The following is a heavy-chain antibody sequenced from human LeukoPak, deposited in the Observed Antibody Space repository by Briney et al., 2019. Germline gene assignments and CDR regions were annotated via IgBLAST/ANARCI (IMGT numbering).Heavy chain of an antibody. D-gene: IGHD1-26*01. V-gene: IGHV1-69*13. Sequence: ASVKVSCKASGGTFSSYAISWVRQAPGQGLEWMGGIIPIFGTANYAQKFQGRVTITADESTSTAYMELSSLRSEDTAVYYCARAYSGTYGLGYYYMDVWGKGTTVTISS. CDR2: IIPIFGTA. CDR3: ARAYSGTYGLGYYYMDV. J-gene: IGHJ6*03. CDR1: GGTFSSYA.